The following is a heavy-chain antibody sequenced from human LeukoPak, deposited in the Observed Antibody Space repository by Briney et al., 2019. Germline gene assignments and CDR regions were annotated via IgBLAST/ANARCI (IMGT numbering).Heavy chain of an antibody. V-gene: IGHV4-34*01. CDR3: ARFPTGGARWLIDH. CDR1: GGSFSGYY. Sequence: SETLSLTCAVYGGSFSGYYWSWIRQPPGKGLEWIGEINHSGSTNYNPSLKSRVTISVDTSKNQFSLKLSSVTAADTAVYYCARFPTGGARWLIDHWGQGTLVTVSS. CDR2: INHSGST. J-gene: IGHJ4*02. D-gene: IGHD3-16*01.